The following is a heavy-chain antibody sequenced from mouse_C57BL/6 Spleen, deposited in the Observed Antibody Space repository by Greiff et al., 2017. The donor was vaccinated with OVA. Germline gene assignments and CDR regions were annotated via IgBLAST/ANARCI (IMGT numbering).Heavy chain of an antibody. J-gene: IGHJ4*01. D-gene: IGHD2-4*01. CDR3: TRNGDDYDPYAMDY. Sequence: EVQVVESGGGLVQPGGSMKLSCAASGFTFSDAWMDWVRQSPEKGLEWVAEIRNKANNHATYYAESVKGRFTISRDDSKSSVYLQMNSLRAEDTGIYYCTRNGDDYDPYAMDYWGQGTSVTVSS. CDR2: IRNKANNHAT. CDR1: GFTFSDAW. V-gene: IGHV6-6*01.